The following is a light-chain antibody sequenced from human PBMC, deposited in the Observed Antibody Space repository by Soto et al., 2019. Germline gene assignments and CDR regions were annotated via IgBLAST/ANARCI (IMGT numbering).Light chain of an antibody. CDR1: HSVSSSY. CDR3: QQYKNWPRT. V-gene: IGKV3-15*01. Sequence: EIVLTQSPGTLSLSPGERATLSCRASHSVSSSYLAWYQQKPGQAPRLLIYGAYIRATDTPVRFSGSGSGTEFTLTISSLQSEDFAMYYCQQYKNWPRTFGQGTKVDIK. J-gene: IGKJ1*01. CDR2: GAY.